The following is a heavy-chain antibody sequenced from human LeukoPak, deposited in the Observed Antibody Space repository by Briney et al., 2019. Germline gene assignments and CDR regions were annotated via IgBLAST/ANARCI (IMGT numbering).Heavy chain of an antibody. J-gene: IGHJ3*02. CDR3: ATTLGAGDAFDI. CDR1: GGSFSGYY. D-gene: IGHD6-19*01. Sequence: PSETLSLTCAVYGGSFSGYYWSWIRQPPGKGLEWIGEINHSGSTNYNPSLKSRVTMSVDRSKNQFSLKLSSVTAADTAVYYCATTLGAGDAFDIWGQGTMVTVSS. CDR2: INHSGST. V-gene: IGHV4-34*01.